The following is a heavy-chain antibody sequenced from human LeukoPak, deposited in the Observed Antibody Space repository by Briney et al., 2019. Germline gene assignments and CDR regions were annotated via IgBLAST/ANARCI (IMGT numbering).Heavy chain of an antibody. D-gene: IGHD4-17*01. J-gene: IGHJ2*01. CDR1: GGSISSGGYY. CDR3: SRRDGDYWYFDL. V-gene: IGHV4-30-4*08. Sequence: SKTLSLTCTVSGGSISSGGYYWSWIRKHPGKGLEWIGPIYYSGSTFYNPSLKRRATLKRDRSKNEFSLKLSSVTAAVTAVYSGSRRDGDYWYFDLWGRGTLVTVS. CDR2: IYYSGST.